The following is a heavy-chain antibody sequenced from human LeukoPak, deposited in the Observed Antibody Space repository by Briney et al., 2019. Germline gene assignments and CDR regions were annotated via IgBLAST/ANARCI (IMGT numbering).Heavy chain of an antibody. J-gene: IGHJ4*02. D-gene: IGHD2-2*02. CDR2: IYHSGST. CDR1: GGSISSSNW. Sequence: SGTLSLTCAVSGGSISSSNWWSWVRQPPGKGLEWIGEIYHSGSTNYNPSLKSRVTISVDKSKNQFSLKLSSVTAADTAVYYCASTSHCSSTSCYKESFDYWGQGTLVTVSS. CDR3: ASTSHCSSTSCYKESFDY. V-gene: IGHV4-4*02.